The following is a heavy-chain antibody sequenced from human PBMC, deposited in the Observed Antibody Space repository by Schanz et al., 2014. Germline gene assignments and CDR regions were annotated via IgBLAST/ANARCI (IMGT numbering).Heavy chain of an antibody. CDR1: GFTFADYA. V-gene: IGHV3-21*01. J-gene: IGHJ5*02. D-gene: IGHD2-21*02. CDR3: VRDGPPCGGDCQNRFGP. Sequence: DVQLVESGGGLVQPGRSLRLSCAASGFTFADYAMHWVRQAPGKGLEWVSSINSISTYIRYADSVRGRFTVSRDNANNSLFLQMDSLGGEDTALYYCVRDGPPCGGDCQNRFGPWGQGTLVTVSS. CDR2: INSISTYI.